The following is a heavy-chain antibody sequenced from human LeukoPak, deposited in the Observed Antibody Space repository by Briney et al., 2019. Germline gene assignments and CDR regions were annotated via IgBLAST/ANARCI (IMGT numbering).Heavy chain of an antibody. V-gene: IGHV3-74*01. D-gene: IGHD5-18*01. J-gene: IGHJ4*02. CDR3: ARGYDY. CDR2: INSDGSSI. CDR1: GFTFSTYW. Sequence: GGSLRLSCAASGFTFSTYWMHCVRQAPGKGLVWVSRINSDGSSISYADSVKGRFTISRDNAKNTVYLQMNSLRVEDTAVYYCARGYDYWSQGTLVTVSS.